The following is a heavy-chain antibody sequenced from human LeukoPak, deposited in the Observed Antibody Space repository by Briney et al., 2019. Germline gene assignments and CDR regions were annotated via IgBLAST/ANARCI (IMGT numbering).Heavy chain of an antibody. CDR3: AKALKSLAAGGY. Sequence: PGGSLRLSCAASGFTLSSYAMSWVRQAPGKGLEWVSAISGSGGSTYYADSVKGRFTISRDNSKNTLYLQMNSLRAEVTAVYYCAKALKSLAAGGYWGQGTLVTVSS. CDR2: ISGSGGST. V-gene: IGHV3-23*01. CDR1: GFTLSSYA. D-gene: IGHD6-13*01. J-gene: IGHJ4*02.